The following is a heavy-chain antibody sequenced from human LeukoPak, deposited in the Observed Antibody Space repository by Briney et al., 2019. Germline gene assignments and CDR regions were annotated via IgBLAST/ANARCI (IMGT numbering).Heavy chain of an antibody. V-gene: IGHV3-7*01. J-gene: IGHJ4*02. Sequence: WIRQPPGKGLEWVANIKQDGSQKSYVDSVKGRFTISRDNANNLLYLQMNSLRAEDTAVYYCARESFAARWDWGQGTLVTVSS. CDR2: IKQDGSQK. D-gene: IGHD6-6*01. CDR3: ARESFAARWD.